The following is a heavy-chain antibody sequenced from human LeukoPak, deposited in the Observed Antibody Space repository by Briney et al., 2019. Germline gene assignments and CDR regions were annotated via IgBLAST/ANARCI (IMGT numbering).Heavy chain of an antibody. CDR1: GGTFSSYA. J-gene: IGHJ4*02. Sequence: SVKVSCKASGGTFSSYAISWVRQAPGQGLEWMGGIIPIFGTANYAQKFQGRVTITADESTSTAYMELSSLRSEDTAVYYCARDCSGGSCYFYWGQGALVTVSS. CDR2: IIPIFGTA. D-gene: IGHD2-15*01. CDR3: ARDCSGGSCYFY. V-gene: IGHV1-69*13.